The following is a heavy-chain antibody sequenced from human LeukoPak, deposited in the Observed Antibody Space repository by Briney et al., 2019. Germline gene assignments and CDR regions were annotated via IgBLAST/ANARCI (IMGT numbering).Heavy chain of an antibody. V-gene: IGHV3-30*18. CDR2: ISYDGSNK. CDR3: AKWGEGGANYVWGSYRYPDEYYYYGMDV. Sequence: GRSLRLSCAASGFTFSSYGMPWVRQAPGKGLEWVAVISYDGSNKYYADSVKGRFTISRDNSKNTLYLQMNSLRAEDTAVYYCAKWGEGGANYVWGSYRYPDEYYYYGMDVWGQGTTVTVSS. J-gene: IGHJ6*02. CDR1: GFTFSSYG. D-gene: IGHD3-16*02.